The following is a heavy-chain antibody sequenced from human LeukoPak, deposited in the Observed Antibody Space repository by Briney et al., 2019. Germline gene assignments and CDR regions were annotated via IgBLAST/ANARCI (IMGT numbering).Heavy chain of an antibody. CDR2: IYHSGST. Sequence: SETLSLTCTVSGYSISSVYYWGWIRQPPGKGLEWIGTIYHSGSTYYNPSLKSRVTISVDTSKNQFSLKLSSVTATDTAVYYCASNTGTVFDYWGQGTLVTVSS. J-gene: IGHJ4*02. D-gene: IGHD7-27*01. CDR3: ASNTGTVFDY. CDR1: GYSISSVYY. V-gene: IGHV4-38-2*02.